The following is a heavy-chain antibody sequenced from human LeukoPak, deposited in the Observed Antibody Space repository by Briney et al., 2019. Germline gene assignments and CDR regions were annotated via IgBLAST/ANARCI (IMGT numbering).Heavy chain of an antibody. D-gene: IGHD2-15*01. V-gene: IGHV4-4*02. Sequence: SETLSLTCAVSGGSISSSNWWSWVRQPPGKGLEWIGEIYHSGSTYYNPSLKSRVTISVDRSKNQFSLKLSSVTAADTAVYYCALHCSGGSCSDYWGQGTLVTVSS. CDR2: IYHSGST. CDR1: GGSISSSNW. J-gene: IGHJ4*02. CDR3: ALHCSGGSCSDY.